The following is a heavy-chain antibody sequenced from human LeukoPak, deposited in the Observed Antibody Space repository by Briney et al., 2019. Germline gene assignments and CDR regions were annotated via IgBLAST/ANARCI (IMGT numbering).Heavy chain of an antibody. CDR1: GFTFNNYW. J-gene: IGHJ4*02. D-gene: IGHD1-26*01. Sequence: GGSLRLSCAASGFTFNNYWMTWVRQAPGKGLEWVANIKPDGSEKHYGDSVKGRFTTSRDNAKNSLYLQMNSLRAEDTAVYYCARAYSGTYRVGDYWGQGTLVTVSS. CDR3: ARAYSGTYRVGDY. V-gene: IGHV3-7*01. CDR2: IKPDGSEK.